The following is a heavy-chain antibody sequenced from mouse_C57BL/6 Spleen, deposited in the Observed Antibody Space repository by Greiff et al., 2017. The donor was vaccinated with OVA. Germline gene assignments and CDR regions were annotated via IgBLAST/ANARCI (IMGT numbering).Heavy chain of an antibody. CDR1: GFTFSSYA. CDR2: ISAGGSYT. CDR3: ARGGTGYYDMDY. V-gene: IGHV5-4*01. Sequence: DVQLLQSGAGLVKPGGSLKLSCAASGFTFSSYAMSWVRQTPGKRLEWVATISAGGSYTYYPDNVKGRFTISRDNAKNNLYLQKSQLRSEDTAVDYCARGGTGYYDMDYWGQGTSVTVSS. J-gene: IGHJ4*01. D-gene: IGHD3-3*01.